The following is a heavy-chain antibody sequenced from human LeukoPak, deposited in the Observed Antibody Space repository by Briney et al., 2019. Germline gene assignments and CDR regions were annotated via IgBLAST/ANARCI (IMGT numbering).Heavy chain of an antibody. Sequence: GGSLRLSCAASGFTFSSYGMHWVRQAPGKGLEWVAVISYDGSNKYYADSVKGRFTISRDNSKNTLYLQMNSLRAEDTAVYYCMRWSHDSGYYYMDVWGKGTTVTVSS. D-gene: IGHD3-3*01. CDR1: GFTFSSYG. CDR3: MRWSHDSGYYYMDV. J-gene: IGHJ6*03. CDR2: ISYDGSNK. V-gene: IGHV3-30*03.